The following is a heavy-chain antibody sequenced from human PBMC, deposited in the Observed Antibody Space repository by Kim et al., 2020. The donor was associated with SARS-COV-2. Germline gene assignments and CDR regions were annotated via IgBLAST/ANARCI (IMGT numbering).Heavy chain of an antibody. V-gene: IGHV3-9*01. D-gene: IGHD3-3*01. CDR1: GFSFSNYA. CDR3: ARDRGRLLEYCGIYY. CDR2: INWISATV. Sequence: GGSLRLSCAASGFSFSNYAMYWVRLVPGKGLEWVAGINWISATVGYADSVKGRFTISSDNAKKSLYLQMNNLGAEDTALYYCARDRGRLLEYCGIYY. J-gene: IGHJ6*01.